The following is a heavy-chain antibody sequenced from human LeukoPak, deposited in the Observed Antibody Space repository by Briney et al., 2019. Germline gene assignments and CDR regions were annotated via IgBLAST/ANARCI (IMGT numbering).Heavy chain of an antibody. D-gene: IGHD6-19*01. CDR1: GFTFSSYA. J-gene: IGHJ4*02. V-gene: IGHV3-23*01. Sequence: GGSLRLSCAASGFTFSSYAMSWVRRAPGKGLEWVSHISGSGGSIYNADSVKGRFSISRDNSMNTLYLQMNSLRAEDTAVYYCARVSSGWFYYFDYWGQGTLVTVSS. CDR2: ISGSGGSI. CDR3: ARVSSGWFYYFDY.